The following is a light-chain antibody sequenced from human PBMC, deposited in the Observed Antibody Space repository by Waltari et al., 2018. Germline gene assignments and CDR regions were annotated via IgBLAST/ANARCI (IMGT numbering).Light chain of an antibody. Sequence: DIQMTQSPSTLSASVGDRVPITCRASQSISSWLAWYQQKPGKAPKLLIYKASSLESGVPSRFSGSGSGTEFTLTISSLQPDDFATYYCQQYNSYPALTFGGGTKVEIK. V-gene: IGKV1-5*03. J-gene: IGKJ4*01. CDR1: QSISSW. CDR3: QQYNSYPALT. CDR2: KAS.